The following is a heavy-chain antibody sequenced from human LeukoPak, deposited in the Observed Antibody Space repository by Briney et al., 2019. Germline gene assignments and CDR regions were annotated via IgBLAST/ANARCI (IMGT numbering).Heavy chain of an antibody. D-gene: IGHD3-3*01. CDR1: GFTFSSYW. V-gene: IGHV3-74*01. Sequence: PGGSLRLSCAASGFTFSSYWMHWVRQAPGKGLVWVSRINSDGCSTSYADSVKGRFTISRDNAKNTLYLQMNSLRAEDTAVYYCARVEYAWVDFWSGYYTEDAFDIWGQGTMVTVSS. CDR3: ARVEYAWVDFWSGYYTEDAFDI. J-gene: IGHJ3*02. CDR2: INSDGCST.